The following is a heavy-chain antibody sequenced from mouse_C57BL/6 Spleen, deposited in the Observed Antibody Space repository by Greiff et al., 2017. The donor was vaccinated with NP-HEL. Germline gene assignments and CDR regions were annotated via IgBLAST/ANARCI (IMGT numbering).Heavy chain of an antibody. CDR2: IYPGDGDT. Sequence: VQLQQSGPELVKPGASVKISCKASGYAFSSSWMNWVKQRPGKGLEWIGRIYPGDGDTNYNGKFKGKATLTADKSSSTAYMQLSSLTSEDSAVYFCAREPLYYYGSSHWGQGTLVTVSA. J-gene: IGHJ3*01. V-gene: IGHV1-82*01. CDR1: GYAFSSSW. D-gene: IGHD1-1*01. CDR3: AREPLYYYGSSH.